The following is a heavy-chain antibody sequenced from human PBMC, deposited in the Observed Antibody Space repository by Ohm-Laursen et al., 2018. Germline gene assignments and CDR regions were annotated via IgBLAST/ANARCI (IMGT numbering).Heavy chain of an antibody. Sequence: SLRLSCAASGFTFSSFGIHWVRQAPGKGLEWVAAISDDGNNKHYADSVMGRFIVSRDNSKNTLNLQMNSLRNEDTAVYYATRMDVWGQGTTVTVSS. CDR2: ISDDGNNK. J-gene: IGHJ6*02. CDR3: TRMDV. V-gene: IGHV3-30*03. CDR1: GFTFSSFG.